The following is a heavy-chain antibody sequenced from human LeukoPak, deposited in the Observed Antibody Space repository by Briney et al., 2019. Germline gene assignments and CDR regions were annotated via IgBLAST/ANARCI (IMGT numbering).Heavy chain of an antibody. CDR1: GGSIRSSDYY. D-gene: IGHD3-10*01. Sequence: PSETLSLTCTVSGGSIRSSDYYWGWIRQPPGKGREGIGSIYDSGSTYDNPSLKRRATISVETSKNQFSLKLNSVPAADTAVYYCARHYGPWGQGTLVTVSS. CDR3: ARHYGP. J-gene: IGHJ5*02. V-gene: IGHV4-39*01. CDR2: IYDSGST.